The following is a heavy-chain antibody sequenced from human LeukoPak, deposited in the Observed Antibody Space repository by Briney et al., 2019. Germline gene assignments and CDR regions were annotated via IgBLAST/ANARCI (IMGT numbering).Heavy chain of an antibody. V-gene: IGHV1-18*01. CDR3: ARGKGPYYYYYMDV. CDR1: GYTFTNYG. CDR2: ISAYNGNT. J-gene: IGHJ6*03. Sequence: AASVKVSCKAFGYTFTNYGISWVRQAPGQGLEWMGWISAYNGNTNYAQKLQGRVTMTTDTSTSTAYMELRSLRSDDTAVYYCARGKGPYYYYYMDVWGKGTTVTVSS.